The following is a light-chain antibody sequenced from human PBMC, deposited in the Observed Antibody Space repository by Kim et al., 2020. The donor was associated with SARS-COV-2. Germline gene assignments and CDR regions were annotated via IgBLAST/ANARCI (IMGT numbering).Light chain of an antibody. CDR2: AKN. CDR3: NSRDSALTGG. V-gene: IGLV3-19*01. CDR1: SLRGVS. J-gene: IGLJ1*01. Sequence: VAWGQTVRITCQGDSLRGVSASWYQQKPGQAPILGIYAKNKRPSGIPDRFSGSSSGNAASLTITGAQAEDEADYYCNSRDSALTGGFGTGTKVTVL.